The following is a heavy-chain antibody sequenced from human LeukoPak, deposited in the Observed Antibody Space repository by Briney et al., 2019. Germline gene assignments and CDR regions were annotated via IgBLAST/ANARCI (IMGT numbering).Heavy chain of an antibody. D-gene: IGHD6-13*01. CDR1: GGSISNYY. J-gene: IGHJ4*02. Sequence: SETLSLTCTVSGGSISNYYWSWIRQPAGKGLEWIGRIYTSGSTDYNPSLKSRVTMSVDTSKNQFSLKLSSVTAADTAVYYCARGIAAADKQGGFDSWGQGTLVTVSS. CDR2: IYTSGST. CDR3: ARGIAAADKQGGFDS. V-gene: IGHV4-4*07.